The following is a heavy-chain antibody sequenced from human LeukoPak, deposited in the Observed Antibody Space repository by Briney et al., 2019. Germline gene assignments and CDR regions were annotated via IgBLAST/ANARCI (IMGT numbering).Heavy chain of an antibody. CDR2: IKQDGSEK. Sequence: GGSLRLSCAASGFTFSSYRMSWVRQAPGKGLEWVANIKQDGSEKYYVDSVKGRFTISRDNAKNSLYLQMNSLRAEDTAVYYCARIHYYDFWSGFFDYWGKGTLVTVSS. CDR3: ARIHYYDFWSGFFDY. J-gene: IGHJ4*02. V-gene: IGHV3-7*01. D-gene: IGHD3-3*01. CDR1: GFTFSSYR.